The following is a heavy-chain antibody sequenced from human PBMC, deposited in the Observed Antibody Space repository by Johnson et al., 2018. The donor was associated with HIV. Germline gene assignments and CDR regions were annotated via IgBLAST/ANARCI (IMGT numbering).Heavy chain of an antibody. J-gene: IGHJ3*02. CDR3: AKDMGYDSSGDGAFDI. V-gene: IGHV3-23*04. CDR1: GFTFSSYA. CDR2: ISGSGGST. D-gene: IGHD3-22*01. Sequence: EVQLVESGGGVVQPGRSLRLSCAASGFTFSSYAMSWVRQAPGKGLEWVSAISGSGGSTYYADSVKGRFTISRDNSKNSLYLQMNSLRAEDTALYYCAKDMGYDSSGDGAFDIWGQGTMVTVSS.